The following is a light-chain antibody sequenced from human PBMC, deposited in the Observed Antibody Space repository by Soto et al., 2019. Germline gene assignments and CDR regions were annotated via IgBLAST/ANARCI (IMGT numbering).Light chain of an antibody. CDR1: SSDVGGYNY. CDR3: SSYRASSTTHYV. V-gene: IGLV2-14*03. CDR2: DVS. Sequence: LTQPASLSGSPGQSITISCTGTSSDVGGYNYVSWYQQHPGKAPKLMIYDVSNRPSGVSNRFSGSKSGNTASLTISGLQAEDEADYYCSSYRASSTTHYVFGTGTKVTVL. J-gene: IGLJ1*01.